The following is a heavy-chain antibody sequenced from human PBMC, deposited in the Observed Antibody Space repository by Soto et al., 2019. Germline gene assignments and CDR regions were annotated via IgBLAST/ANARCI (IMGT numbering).Heavy chain of an antibody. CDR3: AREQANEKKEGVDF. D-gene: IGHD3-16*01. Sequence: GASLNVSFKASGYTFSDYYIHLLLQSPGQGLGWMGWINPNSGGTKYAPKFQGGVTMTRDTSITTAYMELSRLRSGDTAVYYCAREQANEKKEGVDFWGQGTLVTVSS. CDR2: INPNSGGT. J-gene: IGHJ4*02. CDR1: GYTFSDYY. V-gene: IGHV1-2*02.